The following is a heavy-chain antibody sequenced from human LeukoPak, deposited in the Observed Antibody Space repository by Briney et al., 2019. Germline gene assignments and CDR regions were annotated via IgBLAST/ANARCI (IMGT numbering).Heavy chain of an antibody. J-gene: IGHJ4*02. CDR2: IYYSGST. CDR3: ATSSGNYYY. CDR1: GDSISSTNYY. D-gene: IGHD1-26*01. V-gene: IGHV4-39*01. Sequence: PSETLSLTCTVSGDSISSTNYYWGWIRQPPGKGLEWIGSIYYSGSTYYNPSLESRVTISVDTSKNQFSLKLSSVTAADTAVYYCATSSGNYYYWGQGTLVTVSS.